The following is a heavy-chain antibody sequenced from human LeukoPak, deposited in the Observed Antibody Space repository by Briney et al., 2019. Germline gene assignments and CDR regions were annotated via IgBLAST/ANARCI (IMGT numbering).Heavy chain of an antibody. CDR2: IYPDDSES. Sequence: GESLKISCEASGYSFTNYWIGWVRQMPGKGLEWMGIIYPDDSESKYSPSFQGQVTISADKSISTAYLQWSSLKASDTAMYYCARHFRDGYYDSSGYYSPYYFDYWGQGTLVTVSS. D-gene: IGHD3-22*01. J-gene: IGHJ4*02. V-gene: IGHV5-51*01. CDR1: GYSFTNYW. CDR3: ARHFRDGYYDSSGYYSPYYFDY.